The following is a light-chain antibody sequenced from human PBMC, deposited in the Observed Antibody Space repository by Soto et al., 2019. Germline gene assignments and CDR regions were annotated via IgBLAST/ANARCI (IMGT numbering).Light chain of an antibody. V-gene: IGLV2-8*01. CDR2: EVN. CDR1: SSDVGGYDF. Sequence: QSALTQPPSASGSPGQSVTISCTGTSSDVGGYDFVTWYQQYPGKAPKLIIYEVNQRPSGVPDRFSGSKSGNTASLTVSGLQADDEADYFCTSYAGNNYVVFGGGTKLTVL. J-gene: IGLJ2*01. CDR3: TSYAGNNYVV.